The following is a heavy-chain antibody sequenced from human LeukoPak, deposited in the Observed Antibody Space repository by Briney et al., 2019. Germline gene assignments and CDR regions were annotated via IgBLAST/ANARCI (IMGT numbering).Heavy chain of an antibody. D-gene: IGHD3-3*01. CDR2: IYYSGST. V-gene: IGHV4-59*01. CDR3: ARVFGDFWGGHGGHYYYYMDV. J-gene: IGHJ6*03. CDR1: GGSISSYY. Sequence: SGTLSLTCTVSGGSISSYYWSWIRQPPGKGLEWIGYIYYSGSTNYNPSLKSRVTISVDTSKNQFSLKLSSVPAADTAVYYCARVFGDFWGGHGGHYYYYMDVWGKGTTVTVSS.